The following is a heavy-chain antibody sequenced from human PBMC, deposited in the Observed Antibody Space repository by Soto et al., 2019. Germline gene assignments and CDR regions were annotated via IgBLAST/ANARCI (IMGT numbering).Heavy chain of an antibody. D-gene: IGHD4-17*01. V-gene: IGHV1-69*01. CDR2: IIPIFGTA. J-gene: IGHJ5*02. CDR3: ARGSWASHYGLGNWFDP. CDR1: GGTFSSYA. Sequence: QVQLEQSGAEVKKPGSSVKVSCKASGGTFSSYAISWVRQAPGQGLEWMGGIIPIFGTANYAQKFQGRVTITADESTSTAYMELSSLRSEDTAVYYCARGSWASHYGLGNWFDPWGQGTLVTVSS.